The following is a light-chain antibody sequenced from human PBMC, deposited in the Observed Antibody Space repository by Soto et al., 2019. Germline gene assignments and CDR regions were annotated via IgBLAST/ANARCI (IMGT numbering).Light chain of an antibody. CDR2: DAS. CDR1: QSVSSTY. V-gene: IGKV3-20*01. CDR3: QQYGNTPIT. J-gene: IGKJ5*01. Sequence: EIVLTQPPGTLSLSPGERAPLSCRASQSVSSTYLAWYQQKPGQAPKLLIYDASIRATGIPDRFSGSGSGTDFTLTISRLEPEDFAVYYCQQYGNTPITFGQGTRLEIK.